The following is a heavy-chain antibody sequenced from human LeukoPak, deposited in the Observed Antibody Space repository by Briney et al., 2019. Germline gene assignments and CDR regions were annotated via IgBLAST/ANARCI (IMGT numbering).Heavy chain of an antibody. CDR2: IGADGDT. D-gene: IGHD2-21*01. V-gene: IGHV3-13*01. CDR3: ARGKHNWFDP. Sequence: GGSLRLSCAASGFTFSSYDMHWVRQGIGKGLEWVSGIGADGDTYYPGSLKGRFTISRENAKNSLYLQMNSLRAGDTAVYYCARGKHNWFDPWGQGTLVTVSS. CDR1: GFTFSSYD. J-gene: IGHJ5*02.